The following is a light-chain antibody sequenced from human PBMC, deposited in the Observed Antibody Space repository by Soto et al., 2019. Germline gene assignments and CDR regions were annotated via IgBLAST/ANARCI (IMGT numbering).Light chain of an antibody. CDR3: QQRSNWPALT. CDR1: QSVSSNH. CDR2: GAS. V-gene: IGKV3D-20*02. Sequence: EIVLTQSPGSLSLSPRETATLSCRASQSVSSNHLAWYQQKPGQAPRLLIYGASNRATGIPARFSGSGSGTDFTLTISSLEPEDFAVYYCQQRSNWPALTFGGGTKV. J-gene: IGKJ4*01.